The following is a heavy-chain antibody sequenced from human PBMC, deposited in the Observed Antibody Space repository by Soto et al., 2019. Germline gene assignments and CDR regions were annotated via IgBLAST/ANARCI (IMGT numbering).Heavy chain of an antibody. D-gene: IGHD4-17*01. V-gene: IGHV3-66*01. CDR3: ARDKSGDYYMDG. Sequence: GGSLRLSCAASGFTVSSNYMSWVRQAPGKGLEWVSVIYSGGSTYYADSVKGRFTISRDNSKNTLYLQMNSLRAEDTAVYYCARDKSGDYYMDGWGKGTTVTVSS. CDR1: GFTVSSNY. J-gene: IGHJ6*03. CDR2: IYSGGST.